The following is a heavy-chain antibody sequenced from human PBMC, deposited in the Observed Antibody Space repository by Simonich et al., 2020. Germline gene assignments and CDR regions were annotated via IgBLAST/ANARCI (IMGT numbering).Heavy chain of an antibody. CDR1: GFTFSSYA. J-gene: IGHJ4*02. CDR2: ISYEGSNK. V-gene: IGHV3-30*07. CDR3: ARELSKNGEAAAGYYFDY. D-gene: IGHD6-13*01. Sequence: QVQLVESGGGVVQPGRSLRLSCAASGFTFSSYAMHWVRQAPGNVRERVAVISYEGSNKYSADSVKVRFTISRDNSKNTLYLQMNSLRAEDTAVYYCARELSKNGEAAAGYYFDYWGQGTLVTVSS.